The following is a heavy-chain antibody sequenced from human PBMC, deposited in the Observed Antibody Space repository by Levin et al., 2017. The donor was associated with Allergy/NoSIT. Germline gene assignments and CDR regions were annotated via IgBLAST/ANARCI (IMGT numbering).Heavy chain of an antibody. CDR2: ISYDGSNK. CDR1: GFTFSSYG. J-gene: IGHJ3*02. Sequence: GGSLRLSCAASGFTFSSYGMHWVRQAPGKGLEWVAVISYDGSNKYYADSVKGRFTISRDNSKNTLYLQMNSLRAEDTAVYYCAKDKTYYYDSNNAFDIWGQGTMVTVSS. V-gene: IGHV3-30*18. CDR3: AKDKTYYYDSNNAFDI. D-gene: IGHD3-22*01.